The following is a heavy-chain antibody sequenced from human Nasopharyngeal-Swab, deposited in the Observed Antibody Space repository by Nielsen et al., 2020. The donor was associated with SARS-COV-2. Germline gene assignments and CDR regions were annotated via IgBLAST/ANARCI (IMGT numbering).Heavy chain of an antibody. Sequence: GGSLRLSCVVPGLSVSSNYMSWVRQAPGKGLEWVSVIYSGGATYYADSVKGRFTISRDNSKNTLYLQMNSLRGEDTAVYYCARGDSFWGQGTTVTVSS. CDR2: IYSGGAT. CDR3: ARGDSF. V-gene: IGHV3-53*01. D-gene: IGHD2-21*01. J-gene: IGHJ6*02. CDR1: GLSVSSNY.